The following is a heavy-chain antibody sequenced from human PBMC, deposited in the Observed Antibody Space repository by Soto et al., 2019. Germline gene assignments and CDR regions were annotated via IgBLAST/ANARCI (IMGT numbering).Heavy chain of an antibody. D-gene: IGHD3-16*02. V-gene: IGHV4-31*03. Sequence: QVQLQESGPGLVKPSQTLSLTCTVSGDSINNAAYYWSWIRQYPARGLECIGYIYYSGITYYSPSFKSRLSMSVDTSENQFSLKLTSVTAADTAVYYCARFSAELSFLNWGQGTLVTVSS. CDR1: GDSINNAAYY. J-gene: IGHJ4*02. CDR3: ARFSAELSFLN. CDR2: IYYSGIT.